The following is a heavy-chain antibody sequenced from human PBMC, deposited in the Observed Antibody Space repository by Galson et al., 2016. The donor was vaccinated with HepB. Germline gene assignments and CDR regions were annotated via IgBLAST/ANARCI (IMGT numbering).Heavy chain of an antibody. Sequence: SLRLSCAASGFTFVNYAFHWVRQAPGKRLEWVAVISNDGSHAFYADSARGRFTISRDDSTNTVYLQMNSLRGEDTAVYFCATNRWFGGLSQVDNWGQGTLVTVSS. V-gene: IGHV3-30*04. CDR1: GFTFVNYA. CDR2: ISNDGSHA. CDR3: ATNRWFGGLSQVDN. D-gene: IGHD3-10*01. J-gene: IGHJ4*02.